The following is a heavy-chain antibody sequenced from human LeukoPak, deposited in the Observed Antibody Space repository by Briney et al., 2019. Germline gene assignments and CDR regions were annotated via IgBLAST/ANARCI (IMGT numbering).Heavy chain of an antibody. CDR2: IIPIFGTA. Sequence: SVKVSCKASGGTFSSYAISWVRQAPGQGLEWMGGIIPIFGTANYAQKFQGGVTITTDESTSTAYMELSSLRSEDTAVYYCARDPLSDYGGNSAYWGQGTLVTVSS. V-gene: IGHV1-69*05. D-gene: IGHD4-23*01. CDR3: ARDPLSDYGGNSAY. J-gene: IGHJ4*02. CDR1: GGTFSSYA.